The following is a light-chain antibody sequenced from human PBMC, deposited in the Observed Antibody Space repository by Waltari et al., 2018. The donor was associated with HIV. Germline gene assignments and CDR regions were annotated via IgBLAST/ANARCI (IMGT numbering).Light chain of an antibody. Sequence: DIQMTQSPSTLSASVGDRVTITCRASQSISTWLAWYQQKSGKAPKVLIYKASSLESGVPSRFSGSGSGTEFTLTISSLQPDDFATYYCQQYNSFPYTFGQVTKLEIK. CDR3: QQYNSFPYT. CDR1: QSISTW. V-gene: IGKV1-5*03. J-gene: IGKJ2*01. CDR2: KAS.